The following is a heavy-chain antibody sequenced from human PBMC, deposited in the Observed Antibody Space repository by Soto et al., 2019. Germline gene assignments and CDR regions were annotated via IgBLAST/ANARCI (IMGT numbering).Heavy chain of an antibody. J-gene: IGHJ6*03. CDR2: ISYDGSNK. D-gene: IGHD4-4*01. CDR3: AKVLDLGNSNYKDMDV. CDR1: GFGFSAYA. V-gene: IGHV3-30*18. Sequence: PGGSLRLSCAGSGFGFSAYAMNWVRQAPGKGLEWVSVISYDGSNKYYADSVKGRFTISRDNSKNTLYLQMNSLRAEDTAVYYCAKVLDLGNSNYKDMDVWGKGTTVTVSS.